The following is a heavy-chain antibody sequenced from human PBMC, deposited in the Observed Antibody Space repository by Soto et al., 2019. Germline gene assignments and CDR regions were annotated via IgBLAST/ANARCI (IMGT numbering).Heavy chain of an antibody. D-gene: IGHD3-3*01. CDR1: GYSFTSYS. CDR2: IDPSDSYT. Sequence: GESLKISCKGSGYSFTSYSSSWVRQMTGKGLEWMGRIDPSDSYTNYSPSFQGHVTISADKSISTAYLQWSSLKASDTAMYYCATLDYDFWSGYWYGMDVWGQGTTVTVSS. V-gene: IGHV5-10-1*01. CDR3: ATLDYDFWSGYWYGMDV. J-gene: IGHJ6*02.